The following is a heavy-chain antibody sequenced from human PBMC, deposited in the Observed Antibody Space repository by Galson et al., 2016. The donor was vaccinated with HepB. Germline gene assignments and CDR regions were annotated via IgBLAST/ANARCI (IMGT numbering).Heavy chain of an antibody. Sequence: SVKVSCKASGGTFNNYAVTWVRQAPGQGLEYMGQFIFLYGTPKYAPKFQGRVSITADDSSGTAYMEMSSLKSEGTAVYYRARDISSSVGGYWGQGTLVTVSS. CDR3: ARDISSSVGGY. D-gene: IGHD3-16*01. CDR1: GGTFNNYA. CDR2: FIFLYGTP. V-gene: IGHV1-69*13. J-gene: IGHJ4*02.